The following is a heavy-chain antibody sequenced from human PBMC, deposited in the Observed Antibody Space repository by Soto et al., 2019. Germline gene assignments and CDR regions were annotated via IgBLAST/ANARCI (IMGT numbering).Heavy chain of an antibody. D-gene: IGHD2-15*01. CDR1: GGSISSSNW. CDR3: ARDNLGYCSGGSCYSGGFDP. CDR2: IYHSGST. V-gene: IGHV4-4*02. J-gene: IGHJ5*02. Sequence: QVQLQESGPGLVKPSGTLSLTCAVSGGSISSSNWWSWVRQPPGKGLEWIGEIYHSGSTNYNPSLKSRVTISVDKSKNQFSLKLSSVTAADTAVYYCARDNLGYCSGGSCYSGGFDPWGQGTLVTVSS.